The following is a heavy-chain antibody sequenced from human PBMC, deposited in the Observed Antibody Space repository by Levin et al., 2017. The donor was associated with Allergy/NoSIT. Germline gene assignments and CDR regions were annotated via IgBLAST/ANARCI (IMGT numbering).Heavy chain of an antibody. CDR2: IYETGST. Sequence: SETLSLTCIVSGGSISNYYWSWIRQPPGKQLEWIGFIYETGSTDYNPSLKSRVTVSVGASKTQFSLKLASVTAADTAVYYCARHRVTTSGAFDIWGQGTMVTVSS. D-gene: IGHD2-2*01. V-gene: IGHV4-59*01. CDR3: ARHRVTTSGAFDI. J-gene: IGHJ3*02. CDR1: GGSISNYY.